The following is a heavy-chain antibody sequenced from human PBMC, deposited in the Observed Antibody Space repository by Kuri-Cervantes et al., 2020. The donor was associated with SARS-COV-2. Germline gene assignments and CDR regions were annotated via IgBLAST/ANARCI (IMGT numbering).Heavy chain of an antibody. Sequence: SQTLSLTCAVSGYSITSGYYWGWIRQPPGQGLGWIGHRYYSGSTNYNPSLKSRVTISIDTSKNQFSLKLSSVTAADTAVYYCARGQYVTMVRGVIMGRYFDNWGQGTLVTVSS. CDR3: ARGQYVTMVRGVIMGRYFDN. J-gene: IGHJ4*02. CDR1: GYSITSGYY. CDR2: RYYSGST. V-gene: IGHV4-38-2*01. D-gene: IGHD3-10*01.